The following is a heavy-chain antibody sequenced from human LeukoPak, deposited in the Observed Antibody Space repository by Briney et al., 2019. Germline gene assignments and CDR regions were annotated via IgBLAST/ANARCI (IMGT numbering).Heavy chain of an antibody. V-gene: IGHV3-74*01. Sequence: GGSLRLSCAASGFTFSSYWMHWVRQAPGKGLVWVSRINSDGSSTSYADSVKGRFTISRDNAKNTLYLQMNSLRAEDTAVYYCARDQPLRLRQLYYYYMDVGGKGTTVTVSS. D-gene: IGHD6-25*01. CDR3: ARDQPLRLRQLYYYYMDV. CDR2: INSDGSST. J-gene: IGHJ6*03. CDR1: GFTFSSYW.